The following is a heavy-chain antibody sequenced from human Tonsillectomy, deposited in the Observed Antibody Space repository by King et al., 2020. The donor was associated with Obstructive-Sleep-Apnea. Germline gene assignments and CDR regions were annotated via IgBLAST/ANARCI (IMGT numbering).Heavy chain of an antibody. CDR1: GGSVSSYY. J-gene: IGHJ4*02. Sequence: QLQESGPGLVKPSETLSLTCIVSGGSVSSYYWSWIRQPPGKGLEWIGYIYYSGSTNYNPSLKSRVTISVNTSKNQFSLKLTSVTAADTAVYSCASSYDFWSGYPYFDYWGQGTLVTVSS. D-gene: IGHD3-3*01. V-gene: IGHV4-59*08. CDR2: IYYSGST. CDR3: ASSYDFWSGYPYFDY.